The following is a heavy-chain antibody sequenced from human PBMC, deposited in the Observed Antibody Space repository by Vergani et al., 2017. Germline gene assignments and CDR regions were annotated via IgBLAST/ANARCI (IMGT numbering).Heavy chain of an antibody. CDR1: GFTFSSYW. CDR3: AREGRIAAAGINHQPAIIYYYYGMDV. J-gene: IGHJ6*02. V-gene: IGHV3-7*03. Sequence: EVQLVESGGGLVQPGGSLRLSCAASGFTFSSYWMSWVRQAPGKGLEWVANIKQDGSEKYYVDSVKGRFTISRDNAKNSLYLQMNSLRAEDTAVYYCAREGRIAAAGINHQPAIIYYYYGMDVWGQGTTVTVSS. D-gene: IGHD6-13*01. CDR2: IKQDGSEK.